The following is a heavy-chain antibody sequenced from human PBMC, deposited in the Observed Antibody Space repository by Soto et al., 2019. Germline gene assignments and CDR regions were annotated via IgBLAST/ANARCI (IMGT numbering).Heavy chain of an antibody. D-gene: IGHD3-9*01. CDR1: GGSFSGYY. Sequence: QVPLQQWGAGPLRPLETLSLTCGVSGGSFSGYYWAWIRQPPGKGLEWIGEINARGSINYNPSLKSRVSISVDTSKNHYPLNLRSLTAADTAVCHGARESHDILTGPPWVWYFDLWGRGTLVTVSS. CDR3: ARESHDILTGPPWVWYFDL. J-gene: IGHJ2*01. V-gene: IGHV4-34*01. CDR2: INARGSI.